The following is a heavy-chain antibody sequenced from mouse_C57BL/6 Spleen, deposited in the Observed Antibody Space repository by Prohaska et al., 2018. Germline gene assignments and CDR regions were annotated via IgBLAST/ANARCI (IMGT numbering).Heavy chain of an antibody. V-gene: IGHV1-59*01. CDR1: GYTFTSYW. J-gene: IGHJ2*01. D-gene: IGHD1-1*01. CDR2: IDPSDSYT. CDR3: ARFITTVVEDY. Sequence: QVQLQQPGAELVRPGTSVKLSCKASGYTFTSYWMHWVKQRPGQGLEWIGVIDPSDSYTNYNQKFKGKATLTVDTSSSTAYMQLSSLTSEDSAVYYCARFITTVVEDYWGQGTTLTVSS.